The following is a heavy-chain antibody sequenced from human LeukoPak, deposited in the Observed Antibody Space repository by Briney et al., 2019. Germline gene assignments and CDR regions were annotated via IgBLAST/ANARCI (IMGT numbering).Heavy chain of an antibody. V-gene: IGHV3-11*04. J-gene: IGHJ3*02. CDR2: ISSSGSTI. CDR1: GFTFSDFY. D-gene: IGHD2-2*02. CDR3: QISGPADISGAFDI. Sequence: GGSLRLSCAASGFTFSDFYMSWIRQAAGKGLEWVSYISSSGSTIYYADSVKGRFTIARDNAKHSLYLQMNSVRGEHTAVCYCQISGPADISGAFDIWGEGTMVTASP.